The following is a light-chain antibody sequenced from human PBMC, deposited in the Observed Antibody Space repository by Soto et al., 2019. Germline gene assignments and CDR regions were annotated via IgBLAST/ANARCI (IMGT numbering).Light chain of an antibody. CDR3: CSYAGTNTLV. CDR2: EVS. J-gene: IGLJ3*02. Sequence: QSVLTQPPSASGSPGQSVTISCTGTSSDVGAYDYVSWYLQHPGKAPKLMIYEVSQRPSGVPDRFSGSKSGNTASLTVSGLQAEDEADYYCCSYAGTNTLVFGGGTKVTVL. V-gene: IGLV2-8*01. CDR1: SSDVGAYDY.